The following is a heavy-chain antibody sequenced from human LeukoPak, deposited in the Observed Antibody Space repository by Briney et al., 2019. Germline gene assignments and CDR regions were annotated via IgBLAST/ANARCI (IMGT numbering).Heavy chain of an antibody. D-gene: IGHD3-10*01. Sequence: GGSLRLSCAVSGFTFSSYAMSWVRQAPGKGLQWVSAISGSGGGTNYAASVKGRFTISRDNSKNTLYLQMNSLRSEDTAVYYCATTAGITMVRGVFDYWGQGTLVTVSS. CDR2: ISGSGGGT. V-gene: IGHV3-23*01. CDR3: ATTAGITMVRGVFDY. J-gene: IGHJ4*02. CDR1: GFTFSSYA.